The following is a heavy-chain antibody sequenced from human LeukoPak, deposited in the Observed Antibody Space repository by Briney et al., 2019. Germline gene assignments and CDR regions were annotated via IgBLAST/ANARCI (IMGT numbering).Heavy chain of an antibody. V-gene: IGHV1-69*13. CDR2: VIPIFGTA. CDR3: ARESGELHPWFNY. Sequence: GASVKVSCKASGGTFSSYAISWVRQAPGQGLEWMGGVIPIFGTANYAQKFQGRVTITADESTSTAYMELSSLRSEDTAVYYCARESGELHPWFNYWGQGTLVTVSS. CDR1: GGTFSSYA. J-gene: IGHJ4*02. D-gene: IGHD1-26*01.